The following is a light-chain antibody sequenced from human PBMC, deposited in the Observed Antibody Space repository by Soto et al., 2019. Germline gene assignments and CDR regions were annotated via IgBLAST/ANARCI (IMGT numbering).Light chain of an antibody. CDR2: AAS. CDR3: QQLNSYPWN. Sequence: DIQLTQSPSFLSASVGDRVTITCRASQGISSYLAWYQQKPGKAPKLLIYAASTLQSGVPSRFSGSGSGTEFTLAISSLRPEDFATYYCQQLNSYPWNFGQGAKLEIK. J-gene: IGKJ2*01. CDR1: QGISSY. V-gene: IGKV1-9*01.